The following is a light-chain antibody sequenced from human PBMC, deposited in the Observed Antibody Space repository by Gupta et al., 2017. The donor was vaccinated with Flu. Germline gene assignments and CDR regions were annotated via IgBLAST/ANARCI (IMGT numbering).Light chain of an antibody. CDR3: QQYYGAHT. CDR2: WAS. CDR1: QSVLYSSNNKNY. Sequence: DIVMTQSPDSLVVSLGERATINCKSSQSVLYSSNNKNYLAWYQQKPGQPPKLLIYWASTRESGVPDRFSGSGSGTDFTLTISSLQAEDVAVYYCQQYYGAHTFGPGTRVEIK. V-gene: IGKV4-1*01. J-gene: IGKJ3*01.